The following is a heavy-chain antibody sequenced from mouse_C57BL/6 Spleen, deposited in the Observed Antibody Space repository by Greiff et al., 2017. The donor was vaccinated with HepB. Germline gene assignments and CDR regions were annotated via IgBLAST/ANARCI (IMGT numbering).Heavy chain of an antibody. CDR2: MWSGGST. Sequence: VQLQESGPGLVQPSQCLSITCTVSGFSLTSYGVHWVRQSPGKGLEWLGVMWSGGSTDYNAAFISRLSISKDNSKCQVFFKMNSLQADDTAIYYCARTMYYYGSEGYFDVWGTGTTVTVSS. J-gene: IGHJ1*03. CDR3: ARTMYYYGSEGYFDV. V-gene: IGHV2-2*01. CDR1: GFSLTSYG. D-gene: IGHD1-1*01.